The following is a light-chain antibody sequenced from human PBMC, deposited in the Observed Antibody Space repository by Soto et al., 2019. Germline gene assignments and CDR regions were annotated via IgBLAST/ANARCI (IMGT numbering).Light chain of an antibody. CDR1: KGISSY. CDR2: AAS. Sequence: DIQLTQSPSFLSASVGDRVTITCRASKGISSYLAWYQQKPGKAPKLLIYAASTLQSGVPSRFSGSGSGTEFTLTISSLQPEDFATYYCQQLNSYPLTFGQGTKVEI. J-gene: IGKJ1*01. V-gene: IGKV1-9*01. CDR3: QQLNSYPLT.